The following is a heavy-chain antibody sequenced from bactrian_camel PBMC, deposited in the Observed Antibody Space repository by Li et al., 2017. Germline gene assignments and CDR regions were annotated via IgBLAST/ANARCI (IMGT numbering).Heavy chain of an antibody. V-gene: IGHV3S26*01. Sequence: QVQLVESGGGSVQAGGSLRLSCVASGYTYSRYCMGWFRQAPGKEREGVAAIDTDGSTSYAEPVKGRFIISKDNAKNTLYLQMNSLKPEDTAMYYCAAVLGGSCTLLSFLISVPYWGQGTQVTVS. D-gene: IGHD6*01. J-gene: IGHJ4*01. CDR3: AAVLGGSCTLLSFLISVPY. CDR2: IDTDGST. CDR1: GYTYSRYC.